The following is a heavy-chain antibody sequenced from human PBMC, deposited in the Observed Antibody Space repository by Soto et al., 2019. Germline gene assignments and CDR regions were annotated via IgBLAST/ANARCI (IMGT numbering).Heavy chain of an antibody. V-gene: IGHV1-69*01. Sequence: QVQLVQSGAEVKKPGSSVKVSCKASGGTFSGYGISWVRQTPGQGLEWMGGIIPIFGTAKYAQKVQGRVTITADESTNTAYMELSGLRSEDTAVYFCARGGTVEDVWGKGTTVTVSS. CDR3: ARGGTVEDV. CDR2: IIPIFGTA. D-gene: IGHD3-16*01. J-gene: IGHJ6*04. CDR1: GGTFSGYG.